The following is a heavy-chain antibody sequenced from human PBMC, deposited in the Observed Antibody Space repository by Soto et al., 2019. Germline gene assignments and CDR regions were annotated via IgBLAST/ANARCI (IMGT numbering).Heavy chain of an antibody. CDR3: ARDGGLAAAGPPYNRFDP. V-gene: IGHV4-59*01. Sequence: SETLSLTCTVSGCSISSYYWSWIRQPPGKGLEWIGYIYYSGSTNYNPSLKSRVTISVDTSKNQFSLNLSSVTAADTAVYCCARDGGLAAAGPPYNRFDPWGQGTLVTVSS. J-gene: IGHJ5*02. CDR1: GCSISSYY. D-gene: IGHD6-13*01. CDR2: IYYSGST.